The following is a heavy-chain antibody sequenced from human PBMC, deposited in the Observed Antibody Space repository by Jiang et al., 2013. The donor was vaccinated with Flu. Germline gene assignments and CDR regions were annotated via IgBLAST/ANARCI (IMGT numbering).Heavy chain of an antibody. D-gene: IGHD2-2*01. CDR3: ARVSFTLEGLVPAAVDY. CDR1: GYNFSYYA. CDR2: INTNTGNP. J-gene: IGHJ4*02. V-gene: IGHV7-4-1*02. Sequence: QSGSELKKPGASVRVSCTASGYNFSYYAINWMRQVPGQGLEWLGWINTNTGNPRYAQGFTGRFVFSLDTSVRTAYLQITNLKAEDTAVYFCARVSFTLEGLVPAAVDYWGQGTLVTVSS.